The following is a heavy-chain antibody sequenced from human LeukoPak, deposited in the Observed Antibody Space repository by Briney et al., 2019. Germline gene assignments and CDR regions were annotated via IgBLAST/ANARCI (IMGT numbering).Heavy chain of an antibody. Sequence: ASVKVSCKASGGTFSSYAISWVRQATGQGLEWMGWMNPNSGNTGYAQKFQGRVTMTRNTSISTAYMELSSLRSEDTAVYYCARTVSSSWYSPYYYYGMDVWGQGTTVTVSS. J-gene: IGHJ6*02. D-gene: IGHD6-13*01. CDR1: GGTFSSYA. CDR3: ARTVSSSWYSPYYYYGMDV. CDR2: MNPNSGNT. V-gene: IGHV1-8*02.